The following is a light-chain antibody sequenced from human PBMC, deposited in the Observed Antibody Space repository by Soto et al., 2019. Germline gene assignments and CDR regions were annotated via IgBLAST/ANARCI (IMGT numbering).Light chain of an antibody. CDR2: GAS. CDR1: QSVSSSF. CDR3: QQYGSSPWT. J-gene: IGKJ1*01. V-gene: IGKV3-20*01. Sequence: EIVLTQSPGTPSLSPGEGATLSCRASQSVSSSFLAWYQQKPGQAPRLLIYGASSRATGIPDRFRGSASGTDFTLTISRLEPEDFALYYCQQYGSSPWTFGQGTKVEIK.